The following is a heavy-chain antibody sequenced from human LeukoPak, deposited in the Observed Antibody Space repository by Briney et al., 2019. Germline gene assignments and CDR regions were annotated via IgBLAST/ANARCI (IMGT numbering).Heavy chain of an antibody. CDR2: MNPNSGNT. V-gene: IGHV1-8*01. Sequence: ASVKVSCKASGYTFTSYDINWVRQATGQGLEWMGWMNPNSGNTGYARKFQGRVTMTRNTSISTAHMELSSLRSEDTAVYYCAREVMVRGVIRRYYYYGMDVWGQGTTVTVSS. J-gene: IGHJ6*02. D-gene: IGHD3-10*01. CDR1: GYTFTSYD. CDR3: AREVMVRGVIRRYYYYGMDV.